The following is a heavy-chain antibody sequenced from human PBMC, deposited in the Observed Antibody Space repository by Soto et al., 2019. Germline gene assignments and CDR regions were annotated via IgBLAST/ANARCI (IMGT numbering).Heavy chain of an antibody. CDR3: ANFYYDNSGWDYYYGMDV. Sequence: PSETLSLTCTVSGGSISSYYWSWIRQPPGKGLEWIGYIYYSGSTNYDPSLKSRVTISVDTSKNQFSLKLSSVTAADTAVYYCANFYYDNSGWDYYYGMDVWGQGTTVTVSS. D-gene: IGHD3-22*01. CDR1: GGSISSYY. V-gene: IGHV4-59*01. J-gene: IGHJ6*02. CDR2: IYYSGST.